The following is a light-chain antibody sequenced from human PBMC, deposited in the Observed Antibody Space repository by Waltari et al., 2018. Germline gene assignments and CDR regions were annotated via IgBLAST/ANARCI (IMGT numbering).Light chain of an antibody. CDR2: GAS. V-gene: IGKV3-20*01. Sequence: SCRASQSVGRYLVWYQQKPGQAPRLLIYGASSRAASIPDRFSGSGSGTDFSLTISRLEPEDFAVYYCQNHERLPAVFGQGTKVEIK. CDR1: QSVGRY. CDR3: QNHERLPAV. J-gene: IGKJ1*01.